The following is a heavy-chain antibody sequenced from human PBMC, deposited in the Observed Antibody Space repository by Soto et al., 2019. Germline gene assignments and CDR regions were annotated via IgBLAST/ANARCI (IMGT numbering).Heavy chain of an antibody. Sequence: SETLSLTCTVSGGSVSSGSYYWSWIRQPPGKGLEWIGYIYYSGSTNYNPSLKSRVTISVDTSKNQFSLKLSSVTAADTAGYYCARDRGYNMDVWGQGTTVTVSS. CDR2: IYYSGST. CDR3: ARDRGYNMDV. J-gene: IGHJ6*02. V-gene: IGHV4-61*01. CDR1: GGSVSSGSYY. D-gene: IGHD2-15*01.